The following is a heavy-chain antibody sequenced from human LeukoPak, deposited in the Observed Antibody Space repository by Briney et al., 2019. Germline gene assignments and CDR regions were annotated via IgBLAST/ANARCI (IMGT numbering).Heavy chain of an antibody. CDR2: FDPEDGET. J-gene: IGHJ3*02. Sequence: GASVKVSCKVSGYTLTELSMHWVRQAPGKGLEWMGGFDPEDGETIYAQKFQGRVTMTEDTSTDTAYMELSSLRSEDTAVYYCATAPLSTIVVALGTDIWGQGTMVTVSS. CDR3: ATAPLSTIVVALGTDI. V-gene: IGHV1-24*01. D-gene: IGHD3-22*01. CDR1: GYTLTELS.